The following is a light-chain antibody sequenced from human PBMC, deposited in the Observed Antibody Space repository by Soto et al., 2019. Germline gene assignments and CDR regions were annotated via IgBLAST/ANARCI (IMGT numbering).Light chain of an antibody. CDR3: QQRYSTPLT. CDR1: QSISSY. Sequence: DIQMTQSPSSLSASVGDRVTITCRASQSISSYLNWYQQKPVKAPKLLIYAASSLQSGVPSRFSGSGSGTDFTLTISSLQPEDFATYYCQQRYSTPLTFGRGTKVDIK. V-gene: IGKV1-39*01. CDR2: AAS. J-gene: IGKJ3*01.